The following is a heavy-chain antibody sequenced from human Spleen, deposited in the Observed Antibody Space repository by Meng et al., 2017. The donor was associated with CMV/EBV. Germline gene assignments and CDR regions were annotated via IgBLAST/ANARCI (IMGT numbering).Heavy chain of an antibody. V-gene: IGHV3-30*02. J-gene: IGHJ3*02. D-gene: IGHD2-15*01. CDR1: GFTFKSFG. CDR3: AKDRGRIRAAFDAFDI. CDR2: IRFDGSNK. Sequence: GESLKISCAASGFTFKSFGMHWVRQAPGKGPEWVAFIRFDGSNKQYGDSVKGRFTISRDNSKNTLYLQMNTLRAEDTAVYYCAKDRGRIRAAFDAFDIWGQGTMVTVSS.